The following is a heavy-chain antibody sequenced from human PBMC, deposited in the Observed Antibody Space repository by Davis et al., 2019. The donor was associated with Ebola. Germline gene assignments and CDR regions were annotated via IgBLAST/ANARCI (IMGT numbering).Heavy chain of an antibody. D-gene: IGHD5-18*01. J-gene: IGHJ6*04. CDR1: GGTFSSYT. CDR2: IIPILGIA. Sequence: SVKVSCKASGGTFSSYTISWVRQAPGQGLEWMGRIIPILGIANYAQKFQGRVTITADKSTSTAYMELSSLRAEDTAVYYCAIATRDTAMVFYYYYGMDVWGKGTTVTVSS. CDR3: AIATRDTAMVFYYYYGMDV. V-gene: IGHV1-69*02.